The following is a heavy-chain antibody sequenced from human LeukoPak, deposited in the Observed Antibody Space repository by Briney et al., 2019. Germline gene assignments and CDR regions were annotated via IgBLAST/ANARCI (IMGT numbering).Heavy chain of an antibody. CDR1: GFTFSSYA. CDR2: ISNSASGT. J-gene: IGHJ4*02. Sequence: LTGGSLRLSCAASGFTFSSYAMTWVRQAPGKGLDWVSGISNSASGTYYADSVKGRFTVSRDNSKSTLYLEMNSLRAEDTAVYYCTKSHSDLYALGGDIDYWGQGTLVTVSS. V-gene: IGHV3-23*01. D-gene: IGHD2-21*01. CDR3: TKSHSDLYALGGDIDY.